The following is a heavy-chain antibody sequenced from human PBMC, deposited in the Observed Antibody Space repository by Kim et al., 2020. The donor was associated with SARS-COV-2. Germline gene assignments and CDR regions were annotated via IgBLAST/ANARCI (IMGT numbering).Heavy chain of an antibody. CDR2: ISYDGSNK. J-gene: IGHJ6*02. CDR1: GFTFSSYG. Sequence: GGSLRLSCAASGFTFSSYGMHWVRQAPGKGLEWVAVISYDGSNKYYADSVKGRFTISRDNSKNTLYLQMNSLRAEDMAVYYCARDVYSYGTSDYYYGMDVWGQGTTVTVSS. V-gene: IGHV3-33*05. CDR3: ARDVYSYGTSDYYYGMDV. D-gene: IGHD5-18*01.